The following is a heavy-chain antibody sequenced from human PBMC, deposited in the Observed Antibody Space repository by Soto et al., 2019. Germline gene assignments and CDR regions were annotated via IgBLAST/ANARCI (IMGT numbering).Heavy chain of an antibody. D-gene: IGHD2-15*01. V-gene: IGHV4-31*03. Sequence: SETLSLTCTVSGGSISSGGYYWSWIRQHPGKGLEWIGYIYYSGSTYYNPSLKSRVTISVDTSKNQFSLKLSSVTAADTAVYYCARRYCSGGSCYHGFDYWGQGTLVTVSS. CDR3: ARRYCSGGSCYHGFDY. CDR2: IYYSGST. CDR1: GGSISSGGYY. J-gene: IGHJ4*02.